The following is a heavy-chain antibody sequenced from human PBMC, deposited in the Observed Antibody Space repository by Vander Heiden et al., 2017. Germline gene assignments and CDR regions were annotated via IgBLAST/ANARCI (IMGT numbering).Heavy chain of an antibody. CDR1: GFTFSSSA. CDR2: ISGSGGST. V-gene: IGHV3-23*01. D-gene: IGHD1-7*01. J-gene: IGHJ4*02. CDR3: AKSRRGWAGTTAYYFDY. Sequence: AASGFTFSSSAMSWVRQAPGTGLDWVSAISGSGGSTYYADSVKGRFTISRDNSKNTLYLQMNSLRAEDTAVYYCAKSRRGWAGTTAYYFDYWGQGTLVTVSS.